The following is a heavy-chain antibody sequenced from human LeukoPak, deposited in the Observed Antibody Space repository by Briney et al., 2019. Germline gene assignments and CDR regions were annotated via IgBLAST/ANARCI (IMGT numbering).Heavy chain of an antibody. Sequence: ASVKVSCKASGYTFTSYYMHWVRQAPGQGLEWMGIINPSAGSTSYAQKFQGRVTMTRDTSTSTVYMELSSLRSEDTAVYYCAGELSGGGAFDIWGQGTMVTVSS. CDR1: GYTFTSYY. D-gene: IGHD2-15*01. CDR2: INPSAGST. J-gene: IGHJ3*02. V-gene: IGHV1-46*01. CDR3: AGELSGGGAFDI.